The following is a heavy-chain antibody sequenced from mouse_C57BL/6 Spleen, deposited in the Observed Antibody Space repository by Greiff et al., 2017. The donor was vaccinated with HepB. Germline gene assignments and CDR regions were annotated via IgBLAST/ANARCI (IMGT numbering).Heavy chain of an antibody. Sequence: VQLQQSGAELVKPGASVKISCKASGYAFSSYWMNWVKQRPGKGLEWIGQIYPGDGDTNYNGKFKGKATLTADKSSSTAYMQLSSLTSEDSAVYFCARSYYYDSRNFDYWGQGTTLPVSS. CDR2: IYPGDGDT. D-gene: IGHD1-1*01. J-gene: IGHJ2*01. CDR1: GYAFSSYW. V-gene: IGHV1-80*01. CDR3: ARSYYYDSRNFDY.